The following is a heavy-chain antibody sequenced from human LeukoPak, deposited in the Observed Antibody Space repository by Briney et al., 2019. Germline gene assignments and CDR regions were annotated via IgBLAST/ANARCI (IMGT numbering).Heavy chain of an antibody. J-gene: IGHJ5*02. CDR1: GYTFTKYY. Sequence: ASAKVSCKTSGYTFTKYYMHWVRQAPGQGLEWMGIINPSGGGTSYAQKFQGRVTMTRDTSTSTVYMELSSLRSEDTAVHYCARDTNGVSWFDPWGQGTPVTVSS. V-gene: IGHV1-46*01. CDR2: INPSGGGT. D-gene: IGHD2-8*01. CDR3: ARDTNGVSWFDP.